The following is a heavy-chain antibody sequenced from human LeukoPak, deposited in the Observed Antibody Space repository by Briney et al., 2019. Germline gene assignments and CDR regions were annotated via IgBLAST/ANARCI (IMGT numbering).Heavy chain of an antibody. CDR1: GFTFSSYA. V-gene: IGHV3-30-3*01. CDR2: ISYDGSNK. J-gene: IGHJ4*02. D-gene: IGHD4-17*01. CDR3: ARDPSYGDSGFDY. Sequence: PGGSLRLSCAASGFTFSSYAMHWVRQAPGKGLEWVAVISYDGSNKYYADSVRGRFTISRDNSKNTLYLQMNSLRAEDTAVYYCARDPSYGDSGFDYWGQGTLVTVSS.